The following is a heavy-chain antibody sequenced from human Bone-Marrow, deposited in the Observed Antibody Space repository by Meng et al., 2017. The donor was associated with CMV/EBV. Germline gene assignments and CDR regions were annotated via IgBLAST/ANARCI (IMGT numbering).Heavy chain of an antibody. J-gene: IGHJ4*02. CDR3: ARRCIRNPCY. D-gene: IGHD1-14*01. CDR1: GGSFSGYY. V-gene: IGHV4-34*01. CDR2: INHSGST. Sequence: SETLSLTCAVYGGSFSGYYWSWIRQPPGKGLEWIGEINHSGSTNYNPSLKSRLTISVDTSKNQSSLKLSSVTAADTAVYYCARRCIRNPCYWGQGTLVTVSS.